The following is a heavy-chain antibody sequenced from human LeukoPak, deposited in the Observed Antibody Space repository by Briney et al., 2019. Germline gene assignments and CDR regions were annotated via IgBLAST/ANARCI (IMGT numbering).Heavy chain of an antibody. J-gene: IGHJ4*02. Sequence: PGGSLRLSCAASGFTFSDFYMSWIRQAPGEGLEWVSYITSSSSYTNYADSVQGRFTISRDNANNSLYLHMNGLRAEDTAVYYCARDLGSGYDGGFDYWGQGTLVTVSS. CDR3: ARDLGSGYDGGFDY. V-gene: IGHV3-11*05. CDR2: ITSSSSYT. D-gene: IGHD5-12*01. CDR1: GFTFSDFY.